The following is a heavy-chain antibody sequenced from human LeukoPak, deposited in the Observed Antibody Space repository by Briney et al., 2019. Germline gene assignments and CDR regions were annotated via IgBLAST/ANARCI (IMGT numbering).Heavy chain of an antibody. CDR1: GGSIYCSNSY. Sequence: SETLSLTCTVSGGSIYCSNSYWAWIRQPPGKGLEWIGSIFYGGSTFYNPSLKRRVTISVDTSKNQFSLNLTSVTAADTAVYYCARDAKRFYAANWFDPWGQGTLVTVSS. D-gene: IGHD2/OR15-2a*01. J-gene: IGHJ5*02. V-gene: IGHV4-39*07. CDR3: ARDAKRFYAANWFDP. CDR2: IFYGGST.